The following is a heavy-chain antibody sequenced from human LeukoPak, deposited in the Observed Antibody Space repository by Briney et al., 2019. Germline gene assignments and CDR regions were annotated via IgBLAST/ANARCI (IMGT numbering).Heavy chain of an antibody. Sequence: ASVKVSCKASGYTFTSYAMHWVRQAPGQRLEWMGWINAGNGNTKYSQKFQGRVTITRDTSASTAYMELSSLRSEDTAVYYCARSYIVVVVAATQGWFDPWGQGTLVTVSS. CDR1: GYTFTSYA. V-gene: IGHV1-3*01. CDR3: ARSYIVVVVAATQGWFDP. D-gene: IGHD2-15*01. J-gene: IGHJ5*02. CDR2: INAGNGNT.